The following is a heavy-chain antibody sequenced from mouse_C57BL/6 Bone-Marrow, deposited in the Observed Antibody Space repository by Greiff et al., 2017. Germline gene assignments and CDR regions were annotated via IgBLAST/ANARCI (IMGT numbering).Heavy chain of an antibody. J-gene: IGHJ2*01. D-gene: IGHD1-1*01. CDR1: GFNIKDYY. CDR2: IDPANGDT. V-gene: IGHV14-4*01. CDR3: TSYYYGSSPYYYDY. Sequence: VQLQQSGAELVRPGASVKLSCTASGFNIKDYYMHWVKQRPEQGLEWIGWIDPANGDTESASKFQGKDTITADKSSNTAYLQLSSLTSEDTAVYYCTSYYYGSSPYYYDYGGQGTTLTVSS.